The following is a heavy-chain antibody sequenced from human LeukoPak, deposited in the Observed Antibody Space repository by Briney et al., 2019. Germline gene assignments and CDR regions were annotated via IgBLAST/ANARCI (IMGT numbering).Heavy chain of an antibody. CDR3: AKGVGSGSVYYYGLDV. D-gene: IGHD2-15*01. J-gene: IGHJ6*02. CDR1: GFTFSSYA. CDR2: ISGSGGST. Sequence: GGSLRLSCAASGFTFSSYAMSWVRQAPGKGLEWVSAISGSGGSTYQTDSVKGRFTISRDNSKNTLYLQMSSLRAEDTAVYYCAKGVGSGSVYYYGLDVWGQGTTVTVSS. V-gene: IGHV3-23*01.